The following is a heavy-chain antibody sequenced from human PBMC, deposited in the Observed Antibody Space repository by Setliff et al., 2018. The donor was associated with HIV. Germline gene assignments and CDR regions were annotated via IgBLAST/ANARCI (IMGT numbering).Heavy chain of an antibody. CDR3: TRAEWESLVYFDY. Sequence: GGSLRLSCTASGFSFNTYNMNWVRHAPGKGLEWLSYISSSTTNIYYADSVRDRFTISRDNAKNSLYLQMNSLRFEDTAVYYCTRAEWESLVYFDYWGQGALVTVSS. D-gene: IGHD1-26*01. V-gene: IGHV3-48*01. CDR1: GFSFNTYN. CDR2: ISSSTTNI. J-gene: IGHJ4*02.